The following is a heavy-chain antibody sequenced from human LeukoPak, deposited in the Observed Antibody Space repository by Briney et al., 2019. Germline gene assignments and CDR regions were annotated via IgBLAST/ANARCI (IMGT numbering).Heavy chain of an antibody. CDR1: GFTFSSYA. V-gene: IGHV3-30-3*01. Sequence: PGGSLRLSCAASGFTFSSYAMHWVRQAPGKGLEWVAVISYDGSNKYYADSVKGRFTISRDNSKNTLYLQMNSLRAEDTAVYYCARGKDSGYDPYYYYMDVWGKGTTVTVSS. D-gene: IGHD5-12*01. CDR3: ARGKDSGYDPYYYYMDV. CDR2: ISYDGSNK. J-gene: IGHJ6*03.